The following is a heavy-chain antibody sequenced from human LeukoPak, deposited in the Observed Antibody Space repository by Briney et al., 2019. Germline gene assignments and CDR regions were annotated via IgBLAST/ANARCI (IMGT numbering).Heavy chain of an antibody. J-gene: IGHJ4*02. CDR3: ARGPLTGRWPDMGFDY. CDR2: ISYDGSNT. D-gene: IGHD5-24*01. CDR1: GFTFSSYA. V-gene: IGHV3-30-3*01. Sequence: GGSLRLSCAASGFTFSSYAFHWVRQAPGKGLEWVAVISYDGSNTYYADSVKGRFTISRDNSKNTLFLQMNSLRAEDTAVYYCARGPLTGRWPDMGFDYWGQGTLVTVSS.